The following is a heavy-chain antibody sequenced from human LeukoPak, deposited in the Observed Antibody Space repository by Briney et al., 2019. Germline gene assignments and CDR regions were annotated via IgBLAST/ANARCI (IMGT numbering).Heavy chain of an antibody. Sequence: SETLSLTCTVSGYSISSGYYWGWIRQPPGKGLEWIGSTYHSGSTYYNPSLKSRVTISVDTSKNQFSLKLSSVTAADTAVYYCARERRKGILTGYPNWFDPWGQGTLVTVSS. CDR3: ARERRKGILTGYPNWFDP. V-gene: IGHV4-38-2*02. D-gene: IGHD3-9*01. CDR2: TYHSGST. J-gene: IGHJ5*02. CDR1: GYSISSGYY.